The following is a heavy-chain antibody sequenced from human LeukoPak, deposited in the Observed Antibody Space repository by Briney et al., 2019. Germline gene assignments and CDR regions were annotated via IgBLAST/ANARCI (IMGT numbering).Heavy chain of an antibody. CDR2: MSKSGYSI. Sequence: SGVSLRLSCAASGFTFSSYWMSWVRQAPGKGLEWVSYMSKSGYSIYYAASVKGRFTISRDNVNHSLFLQMNSLRAEDTAVYYCARGKRRFDSWGQGTLVPVSS. CDR3: ARGKRRFDS. J-gene: IGHJ4*02. CDR1: GFTFSSYW. V-gene: IGHV3-48*03.